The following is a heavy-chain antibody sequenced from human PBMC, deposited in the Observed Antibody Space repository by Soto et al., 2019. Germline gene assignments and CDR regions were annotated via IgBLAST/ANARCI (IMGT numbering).Heavy chain of an antibody. CDR2: IKHDGSEK. CDR3: VRDRSGSYLEGFDY. V-gene: IGHV3-7*01. D-gene: IGHD1-26*01. CDR1: GFTFSSYW. Sequence: EVQLVESGGGLVHLGGSRRLSCAASGFTFSSYWMTWVRQAPGKGLEWVANIKHDGSEKYYVDPVKGRFTISRDNARNSVFLEMKSLRAEDTAVYSCVRDRSGSYLEGFDYWGQGTLVTVSS. J-gene: IGHJ4*02.